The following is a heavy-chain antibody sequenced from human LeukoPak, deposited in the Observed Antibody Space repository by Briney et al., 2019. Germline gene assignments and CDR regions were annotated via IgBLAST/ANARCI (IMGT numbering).Heavy chain of an antibody. CDR3: ARAQPTSSWTAFDI. CDR1: GFTFSSYA. V-gene: IGHV3-23*01. D-gene: IGHD6-13*01. J-gene: IGHJ3*02. Sequence: GGSLTLSCAASGFTFSSYAMTWVRQAPGKGLEWVSVISGSGGSTYYADSVKGRFTISRDNSKNTLYLQMNSLRGEDTAVYYCARAQPTSSWTAFDIWGQGTMVTVSS. CDR2: ISGSGGST.